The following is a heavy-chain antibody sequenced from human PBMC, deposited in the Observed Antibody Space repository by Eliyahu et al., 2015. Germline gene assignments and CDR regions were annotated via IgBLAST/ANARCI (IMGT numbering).Heavy chain of an antibody. Sequence: QVQLVQSGAEVKKPGASVKVSCKASGYTFTRYYMHWVRQAPGQGLEWMGIINPSGGSTSYAQKFQGRVTMTRDTSTSTVYMELSSLRSEDTAVYYCAGALPSAIQGYYYGMDVWGQGTTVTVSS. D-gene: IGHD2-2*02. J-gene: IGHJ6*02. V-gene: IGHV1-46*03. CDR1: GYTFTRYY. CDR3: AGALPSAIQGYYYGMDV. CDR2: INPSGGST.